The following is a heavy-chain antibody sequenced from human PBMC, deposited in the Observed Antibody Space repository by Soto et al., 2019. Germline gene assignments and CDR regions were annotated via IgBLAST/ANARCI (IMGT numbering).Heavy chain of an antibody. V-gene: IGHV3-21*01. J-gene: IGHJ3*02. CDR1: GFTFSSYS. D-gene: IGHD6-6*01. Sequence: GGSLRLSCAASGFTFSSYSMNWVRQAPGKGLEWVSSISSSSSYIYYADSVKGRFTISRDNAKNSLYLQMNSLRAEDTAVYYCARDMAARLPTGAFDIWGQGTMVTVSS. CDR3: ARDMAARLPTGAFDI. CDR2: ISSSSSYI.